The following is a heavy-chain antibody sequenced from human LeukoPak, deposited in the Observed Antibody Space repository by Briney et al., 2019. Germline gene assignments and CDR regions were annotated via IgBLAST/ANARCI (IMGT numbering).Heavy chain of an antibody. CDR2: ISSSSSYI. CDR3: ARVGAAGEGPYYFDY. D-gene: IGHD6-13*01. J-gene: IGHJ4*02. V-gene: IGHV3-21*01. Sequence: GGSLRLSCAASGFTFSSYSMNWVRQAPGKGLEWVSSISSSSSYIYYADPVKGRFTISRDNAKNSLYLQMNSLRAEDTAVYYCARVGAAGEGPYYFDYWGQGTLVTVSS. CDR1: GFTFSSYS.